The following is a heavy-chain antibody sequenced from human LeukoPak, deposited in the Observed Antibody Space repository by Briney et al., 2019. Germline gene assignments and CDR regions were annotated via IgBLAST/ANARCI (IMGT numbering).Heavy chain of an antibody. V-gene: IGHV3-21*01. CDR3: ARDDITMKPYDY. CDR1: GFTFSSYS. D-gene: IGHD3-22*01. CDR2: ISSSSSYI. Sequence: GGSLRLSCAASGFTFSSYSMNWVRQAPGKGLEWVSSISSSSSYIYYADSVRGRFTISRDNAKSSLYLQMNSLRAEDTAVYYCARDDITMKPYDYWSQGTLVTVSS. J-gene: IGHJ4*02.